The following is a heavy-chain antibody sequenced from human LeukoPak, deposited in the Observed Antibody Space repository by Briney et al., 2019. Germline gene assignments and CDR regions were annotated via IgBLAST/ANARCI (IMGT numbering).Heavy chain of an antibody. CDR3: ARDLSSAGDY. J-gene: IGHJ4*02. Sequence: GGSLRLSCAVSGFTVSSIYMSWVRQAPGKGLEWVSFIYSDGNTYYADSVKGRFTLSRDSSKNTLYLQMNSLRAEDTAVYYCARDLSSAGDYWGQGTLVTVSS. D-gene: IGHD3-16*02. CDR2: IYSDGNT. V-gene: IGHV3-53*05. CDR1: GFTVSSIY.